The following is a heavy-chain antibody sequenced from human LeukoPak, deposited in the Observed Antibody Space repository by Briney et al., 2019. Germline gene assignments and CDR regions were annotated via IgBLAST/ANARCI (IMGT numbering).Heavy chain of an antibody. CDR3: ATETNGRHYDY. CDR1: GFIFSSYA. CDR2: IGPTGSDR. J-gene: IGHJ4*02. D-gene: IGHD1-14*01. V-gene: IGHV3-21*06. Sequence: GGSLRLSCAASGFIFSSYAMSWVRQAPGKGLEWVASIGPTGSDRYHADSIKGRFTISRDNANNFLYLQMNSLRAEDTAVYYCATETNGRHYDYWGQGTLLTVSS.